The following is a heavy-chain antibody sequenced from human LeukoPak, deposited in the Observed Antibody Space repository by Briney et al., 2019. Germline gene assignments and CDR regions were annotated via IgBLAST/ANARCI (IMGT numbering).Heavy chain of an antibody. J-gene: IGHJ4*02. V-gene: IGHV1-69*06. Sequence: SVTVSCKASGGTFSSYAISWVRQAPGQGLEWMGGIIPIFGTANYAQKFQGRVTITADKSTSTAYMELSSLRSEDTAVYYCARHYDYVWGGIDYWGQGTLVTVSS. CDR2: IIPIFGTA. D-gene: IGHD3-16*01. CDR3: ARHYDYVWGGIDY. CDR1: GGTFSSYA.